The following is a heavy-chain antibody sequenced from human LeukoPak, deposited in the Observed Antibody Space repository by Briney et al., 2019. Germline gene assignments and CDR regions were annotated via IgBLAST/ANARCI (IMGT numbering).Heavy chain of an antibody. V-gene: IGHV4-59*08. CDR1: GGSITSYY. CDR2: IYDSGRT. J-gene: IGHJ4*02. D-gene: IGHD3-10*01. Sequence: SETLSLTCIVSGGSITSYYWSWIRQPPGKGLEWIGYIYDSGRTNYNSSLRSRVTISVDTSKNQFSLKLSSVTAADTAVYYCARHDATYGPFDCWGQGTLVTVSS. CDR3: ARHDATYGPFDC.